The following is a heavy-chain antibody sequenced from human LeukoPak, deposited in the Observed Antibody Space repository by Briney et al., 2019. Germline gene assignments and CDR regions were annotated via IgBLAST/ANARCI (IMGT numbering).Heavy chain of an antibody. J-gene: IGHJ4*02. Sequence: GESLKISCKGSEYSFTSYWIGWVRQMPGKGLEWMGILYPGDSDTRYSPSFQGQVTIPADKSISTAYLQWSSLRASDTAMYYCARVRSYSYAFDYWGQGSLVTVSS. CDR1: EYSFTSYW. D-gene: IGHD3-10*01. V-gene: IGHV5-51*01. CDR3: ARVRSYSYAFDY. CDR2: LYPGDSDT.